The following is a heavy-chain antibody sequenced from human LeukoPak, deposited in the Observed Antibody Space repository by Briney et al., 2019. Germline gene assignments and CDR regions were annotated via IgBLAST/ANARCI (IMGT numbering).Heavy chain of an antibody. CDR2: ISYEGSNK. CDR3: AKAETGEYDILTAACDI. CDR1: GFTFSSYG. Sequence: PGGSLRLSFSASGFTFSSYGMHWVPQTPGKGLERVAGISYEGSNKTYAHSVKGRFTIPRANPRNTLYLQMNRLRAEDMAVYYWAKAETGEYDILTAACDIWGRGTIVTVSS. D-gene: IGHD3-9*01. J-gene: IGHJ3*02. V-gene: IGHV3-30*18.